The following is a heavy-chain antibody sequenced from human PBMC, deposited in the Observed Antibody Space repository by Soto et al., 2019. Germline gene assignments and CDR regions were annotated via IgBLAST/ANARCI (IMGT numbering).Heavy chain of an antibody. J-gene: IGHJ5*02. CDR3: VRGKVGTNPNWLDP. D-gene: IGHD2-21*02. Sequence: EVQLVESGGGLVQPGGSLRLSCAASGFSVSSSYLYWVCQAPGKGLEWVSSIYLSGSTYYTDSVKGRFSISRDNSKNTLYLQMNSLGAEDTAIYYCVRGKVGTNPNWLDPWGQGSLVTVSS. CDR1: GFSVSSSY. CDR2: IYLSGST. V-gene: IGHV3-66*01.